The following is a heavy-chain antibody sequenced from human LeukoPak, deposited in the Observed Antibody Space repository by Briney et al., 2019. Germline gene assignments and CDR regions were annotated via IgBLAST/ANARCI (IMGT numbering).Heavy chain of an antibody. CDR1: GLTFRSYA. CDR2: ISYDGSNK. CDR3: ARDTRDYYGSGSSDAFDI. J-gene: IGHJ3*02. V-gene: IGHV3-30-3*01. Sequence: GGSLRLSCAASGLTFRSYAMHWVGQAPGKGLDWVACISYDGSNKYYAASVKGRFNISRDNSKNTLYLQMNSLRAEDTAVYYCARDTRDYYGSGSSDAFDIRGQGTMVTVSS. D-gene: IGHD3-10*01.